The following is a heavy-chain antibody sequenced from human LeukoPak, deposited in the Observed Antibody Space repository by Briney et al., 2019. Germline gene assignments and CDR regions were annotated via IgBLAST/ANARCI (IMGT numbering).Heavy chain of an antibody. CDR3: AKVLPPFLPSTLTTVGPFWDY. V-gene: IGHV3-30*04. Sequence: GGSLRLSCAASGFTFTNFAMHWVRQAPGKGLEWVAVISNDERNKYYADSVKGRFSISRDNSKNTLFLQMNSLRAEDTAIYYCAKVLPPFLPSTLTTVGPFWDYWGQGTLVTVSS. CDR2: ISNDERNK. D-gene: IGHD4-17*01. J-gene: IGHJ4*02. CDR1: GFTFTNFA.